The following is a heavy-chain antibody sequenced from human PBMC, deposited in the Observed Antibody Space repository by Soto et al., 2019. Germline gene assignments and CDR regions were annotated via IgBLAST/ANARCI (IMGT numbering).Heavy chain of an antibody. J-gene: IGHJ5*02. D-gene: IGHD6-6*01. CDR3: AKDLTRQLAYWLDP. CDR1: GFSFTGYY. Sequence: GASVKVSCKASGFSFTGYYIHCLRQAPGQGLEWMGWINAHSGGTEYAQKSQGRVTLTRDTSIATAYLTLTSLTSDDTALYYCAKDLTRQLAYWLDPWGQGTQVTVSS. V-gene: IGHV1-2*02. CDR2: INAHSGGT.